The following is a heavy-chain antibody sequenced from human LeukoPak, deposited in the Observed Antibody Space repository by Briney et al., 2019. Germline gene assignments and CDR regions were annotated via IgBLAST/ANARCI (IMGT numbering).Heavy chain of an antibody. J-gene: IGHJ6*02. V-gene: IGHV3-53*01. Sequence: PGGSLRLSCAASGFTVNSNYMSWVRQAPGKGLEWVSVIYSGGDTYYADSVKGRFTISRDNSKNTLYLQMNSLRAEDTAVYYCTRGRRRDPTGSSYYYGMDVWGQGTTVAVSS. D-gene: IGHD1-1*01. CDR1: GFTVNSNY. CDR3: TRGRRRDPTGSSYYYGMDV. CDR2: IYSGGDT.